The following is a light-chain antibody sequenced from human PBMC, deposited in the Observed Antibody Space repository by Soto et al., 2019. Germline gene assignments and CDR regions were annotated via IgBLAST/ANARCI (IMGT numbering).Light chain of an antibody. Sequence: EIVLTQSPATLSLSPGERATLSCRASQSVGSNLAWYQQKPGQAPSLLIYDASHRASGIPARFSGSGSGTDFTLTISSLEPEDFAVYYCQQRANWPPLVYTFGQRDKLDSK. CDR1: QSVGSN. J-gene: IGKJ2*01. CDR2: DAS. V-gene: IGKV3-11*01. CDR3: QQRANWPPLVYT.